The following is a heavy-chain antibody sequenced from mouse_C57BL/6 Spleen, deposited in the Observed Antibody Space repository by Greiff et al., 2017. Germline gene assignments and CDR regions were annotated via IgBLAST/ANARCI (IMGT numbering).Heavy chain of an antibody. CDR1: GFNIKDYY. Sequence: DVQLQESGAELVKPGASVKLSCTASGFNIKDYYMHWVKQRPEQGLEWIGRIDPEDGETKYAPKLQGKATITADTSSNTAYLQLSSLTAEDTAVYYCARFDDGYLLFAYWGQGTLVTVSA. D-gene: IGHD2-3*01. V-gene: IGHV14-2*01. J-gene: IGHJ3*01. CDR2: IDPEDGET. CDR3: ARFDDGYLLFAY.